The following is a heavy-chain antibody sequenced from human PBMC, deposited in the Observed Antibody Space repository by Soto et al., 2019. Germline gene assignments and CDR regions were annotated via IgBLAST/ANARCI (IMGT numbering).Heavy chain of an antibody. CDR1: GFTFSSYG. D-gene: IGHD2-2*01. Sequence: QVQLVESGGGVVQPGRSLRLSCAASGFTFSSYGMHWVRQAPGKGLEWVAVISYDGSNKYYADSVKGRFTISRDNSKNTLYLQMNSLRAEETVVYYCTKGELRGLIVLVPAIDYWGQGTLVTVSS. V-gene: IGHV3-30*18. CDR2: ISYDGSNK. CDR3: TKGELRGLIVLVPAIDY. J-gene: IGHJ4*02.